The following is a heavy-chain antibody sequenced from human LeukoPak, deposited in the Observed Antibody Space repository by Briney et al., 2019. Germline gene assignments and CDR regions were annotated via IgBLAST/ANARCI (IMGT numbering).Heavy chain of an antibody. CDR1: GGSISNLNYY. CDR2: IYASGST. Sequence: SETLSLTCTVSGGSISNLNYYWSWIRQPAGKGLEWIGRIYASGSTNYNPSLKSRVTLSVDTSKNQFSLNLSSVTAADTAVYYCARDRGYGSSPRWYFDYWGQGTLVTVSS. CDR3: ARDRGYGSSPRWYFDY. V-gene: IGHV4-61*02. D-gene: IGHD6-6*01. J-gene: IGHJ4*02.